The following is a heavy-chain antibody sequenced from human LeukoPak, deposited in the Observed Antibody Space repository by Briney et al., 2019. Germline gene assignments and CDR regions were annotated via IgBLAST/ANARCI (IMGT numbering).Heavy chain of an antibody. D-gene: IGHD1-26*01. J-gene: IGHJ4*02. Sequence: GGSLRLSRAASGFIFSSYPMNWVRQAPGKGLEWVSAISGSGGSTYYADSVKGRFTISRDNSKNTLYLQMNGLRAEDTAVYYCARDREGTFDYWGQGTLVTVSS. V-gene: IGHV3-23*01. CDR3: ARDREGTFDY. CDR1: GFIFSSYP. CDR2: ISGSGGST.